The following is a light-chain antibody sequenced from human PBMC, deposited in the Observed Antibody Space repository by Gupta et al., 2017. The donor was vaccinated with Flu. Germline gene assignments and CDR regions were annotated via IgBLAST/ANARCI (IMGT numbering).Light chain of an antibody. V-gene: IGKV3-20*01. J-gene: IGKJ2*01. CDR1: QDISSSY. Sequence: EIVLTQSPVTLSLSPGERVTLSCRASQDISSSYLAWYQQKPGQGPRLLIDSTSNRATGFPDRFSGSRSGTEFALTITRREPEEFAVYYCQHEGISPLTFGQGTKMDIK. CDR3: QHEGISPLT. CDR2: STS.